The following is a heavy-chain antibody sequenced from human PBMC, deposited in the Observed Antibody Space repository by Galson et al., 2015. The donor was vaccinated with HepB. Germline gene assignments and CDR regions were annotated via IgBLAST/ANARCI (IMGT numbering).Heavy chain of an antibody. CDR2: TCYRSKWYN. D-gene: IGHD3-10*01. Sequence: CAISGDSVSSNSAAWNWIRQSPSRGLEWLGRTCYRSKWYNDYAASVKSRITINPDTSKNQFSLQLNSVTPEDTAVYYCARGRFGEVYYYYYGMDVWGQGTTVTVSS. CDR1: GDSVSSNSAA. CDR3: ARGRFGEVYYYYYGMDV. J-gene: IGHJ6*02. V-gene: IGHV6-1*01.